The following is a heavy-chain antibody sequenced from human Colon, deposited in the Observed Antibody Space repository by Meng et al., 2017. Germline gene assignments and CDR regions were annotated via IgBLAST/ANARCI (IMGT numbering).Heavy chain of an antibody. D-gene: IGHD2-15*01. CDR3: AGGYPEY. V-gene: IGHV3-21*01. CDR1: GFTFSSFN. CDR2: ISSGTTYI. Sequence: GESLKISCTASGFTFSSFNMNWVRQAPGKGLEWVSSISSGTTYIYYADSVKGRFTISRDNAKNSLFLQMNSLRAEDTAVYYCAGGYPEYWGQGTLVTVSS. J-gene: IGHJ4*02.